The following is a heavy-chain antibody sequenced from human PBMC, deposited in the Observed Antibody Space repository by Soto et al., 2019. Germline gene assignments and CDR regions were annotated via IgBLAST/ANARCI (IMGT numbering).Heavy chain of an antibody. CDR3: VRQRGLMTAFAYFDY. Sequence: PGGSLRLSCAASGFTFKTFVMNWVRQAPGKGLEWVSYISGSTDTINFADSVRGRFTISRDNAKNSMFLQMDSLRDEDTAVYYCVRQRGLMTAFAYFDYWGQGTLVTVSS. CDR1: GFTFKTFV. J-gene: IGHJ4*02. V-gene: IGHV3-48*02. CDR2: ISGSTDTI. D-gene: IGHD2-21*02.